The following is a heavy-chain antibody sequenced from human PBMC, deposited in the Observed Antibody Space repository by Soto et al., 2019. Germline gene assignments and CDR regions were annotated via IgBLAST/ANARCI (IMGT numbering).Heavy chain of an antibody. CDR2: IYTSGST. CDR1: GGSISSYY. J-gene: IGHJ6*02. V-gene: IGHV4-4*07. CDR3: ARVAAGAAAQGGYYYGMDV. D-gene: IGHD6-13*01. Sequence: SETLSLTCTVSGGSISSYYWSWIRQPAGKGLEWIGRIYTSGSTNYNPSLKSRVTMSVDTSKNQFSLKLSSVTAADTAVHYCARVAAGAAAQGGYYYGMDVWGQGTTVTVSS.